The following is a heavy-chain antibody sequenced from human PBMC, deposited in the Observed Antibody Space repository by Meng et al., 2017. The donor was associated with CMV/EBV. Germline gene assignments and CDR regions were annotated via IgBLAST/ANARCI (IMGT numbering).Heavy chain of an antibody. Sequence: QVRLQESGPGLVKLSQTLSFTCTGSGGSISSSSYYWGWIRQPPGKGLEWIGSIYYSGSTYYNPSLKSRVTISVDTSKNQFSLKLSSVTAADTAVYYCARDLFTKAAGYSSRGPSYFDYWGQGTLVTVSS. D-gene: IGHD6-13*01. CDR2: IYYSGST. CDR3: ARDLFTKAAGYSSRGPSYFDY. CDR1: GGSISSSSYY. J-gene: IGHJ4*02. V-gene: IGHV4-39*07.